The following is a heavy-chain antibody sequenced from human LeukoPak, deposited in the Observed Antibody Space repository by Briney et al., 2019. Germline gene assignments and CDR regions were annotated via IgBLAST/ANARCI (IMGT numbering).Heavy chain of an antibody. D-gene: IGHD2-2*01. J-gene: IGHJ4*02. V-gene: IGHV3-21*01. Sequence: PGGSLRLSCAASGFDFSTCTMNWVRQAPGKGLEWVSSISSSSSYIYYADSVKGRFTISRDNAKNSMYLQMNSLRAEDTAVYYCTRDPGRCTSTSCYPDYWGQGTLVTVSS. CDR2: ISSSSSYI. CDR3: TRDPGRCTSTSCYPDY. CDR1: GFDFSTCT.